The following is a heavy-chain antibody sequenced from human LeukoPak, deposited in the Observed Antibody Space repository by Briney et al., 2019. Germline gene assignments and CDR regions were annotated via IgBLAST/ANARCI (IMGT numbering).Heavy chain of an antibody. D-gene: IGHD2-8*02. Sequence: ASVKVSCKASGGTFSSYAISWVRQAPGQGLEWMGRIIPILGIANYAQKFRGRVTMTRDTSTTTVYMELSSLRSEDTAVYYCAREESGGYFDYWGQGTLVTVSS. CDR2: IIPILGIA. CDR3: AREESGGYFDY. CDR1: GGTFSSYA. J-gene: IGHJ4*02. V-gene: IGHV1-69*04.